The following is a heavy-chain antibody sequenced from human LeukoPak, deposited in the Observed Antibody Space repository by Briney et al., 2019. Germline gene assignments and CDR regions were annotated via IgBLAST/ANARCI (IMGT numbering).Heavy chain of an antibody. D-gene: IGHD3-22*01. Sequence: GSLRLSCAASGFTFSSYSMTWVRQAPGKGLEWVSSISSSSSYIYYADSVKGRFTISRDNAKNSLYLQMNSLRAEDTAVYYCARDSRQYDSSGYYLYYFDYWGQGTLVTVSS. CDR3: ARDSRQYDSSGYYLYYFDY. CDR1: GFTFSSYS. V-gene: IGHV3-21*01. J-gene: IGHJ4*02. CDR2: ISSSSSYI.